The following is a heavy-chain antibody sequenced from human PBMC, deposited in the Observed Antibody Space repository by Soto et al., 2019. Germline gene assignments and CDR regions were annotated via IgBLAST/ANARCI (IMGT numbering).Heavy chain of an antibody. CDR1: GFIFSNNG. D-gene: IGHD3-10*02. CDR3: TIVRVADSALDH. J-gene: IGHJ4*02. CDR2: MSYDGSDT. V-gene: IGHV3-30*02. Sequence: GSLRLSCAASGFIFSNNGMPWVRQTPGKGPEWVAFMSYDGSDTFYADSVKGRFTISRDNSKNTLFLHMSNLRAEDTAMYYCTIVRVADSALDHWGQGTVVTVSS.